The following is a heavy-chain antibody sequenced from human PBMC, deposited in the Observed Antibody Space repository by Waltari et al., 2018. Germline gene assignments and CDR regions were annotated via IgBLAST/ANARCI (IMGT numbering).Heavy chain of an antibody. J-gene: IGHJ3*01. CDR2: IKQDGSEK. CDR3: ACTVVTPNAFDV. V-gene: IGHV3-7*01. Sequence: EVQLVESGGGLVQRGGSLRLSCAASGFPLGSSWRTWVRQAPGKGLEWVANIKQDGSEKYYVDSVKGRFTISRDNAKNSLYLQMNSLRAEDTAVYYCACTVVTPNAFDVWGQGTMVTVSS. D-gene: IGHD2-21*02. CDR1: GFPLGSSW.